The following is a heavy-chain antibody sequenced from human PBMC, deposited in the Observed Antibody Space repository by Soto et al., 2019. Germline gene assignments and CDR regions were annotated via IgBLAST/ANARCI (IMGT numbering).Heavy chain of an antibody. Sequence: SETLSLTCTVSGGSISSYYWSWIRQPPGKGLEWIGYIYYSGSTNYNPSLKSRVTISVDTSKNQFSLKLSSVTAADTAVYYCARTLYYYGSGSYPQKLKKNYYYYYMDVWGKGTTVTVSS. D-gene: IGHD3-10*01. V-gene: IGHV4-59*08. J-gene: IGHJ6*03. CDR1: GGSISSYY. CDR2: IYYSGST. CDR3: ARTLYYYGSGSYPQKLKKNYYYYYMDV.